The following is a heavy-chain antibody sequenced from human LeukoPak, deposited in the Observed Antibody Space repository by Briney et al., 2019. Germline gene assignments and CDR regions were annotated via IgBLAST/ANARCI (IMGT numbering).Heavy chain of an antibody. J-gene: IGHJ6*02. CDR2: IKNKDKSYTT. D-gene: IGHD3-16*01. Sequence: GGSLRLSCAASGFTFSAHYMDWVRQAPGKGMEWVGRIKNKDKSYTTEYAAAVDGRFTISRDNSKNSLFLQMNSLKTEDTSLYYCTRDGGYGMDVWGQGSLVTVSS. V-gene: IGHV3-72*01. CDR1: GFTFSAHY. CDR3: TRDGGYGMDV.